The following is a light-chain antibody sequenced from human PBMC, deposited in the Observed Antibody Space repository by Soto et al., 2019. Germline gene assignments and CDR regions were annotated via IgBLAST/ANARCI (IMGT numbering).Light chain of an antibody. Sequence: EIVLTQSPDTLSLSPGERATLSCRASQSVTSKYLAWYQQKPGQAPRLLIHGASNRATGIPDRFSGSGSGTDFILTISRLEPEDFALYYCQQYGSSVQFGGGTKVEIK. V-gene: IGKV3-20*01. CDR3: QQYGSSVQ. J-gene: IGKJ4*02. CDR1: QSVTSKY. CDR2: GAS.